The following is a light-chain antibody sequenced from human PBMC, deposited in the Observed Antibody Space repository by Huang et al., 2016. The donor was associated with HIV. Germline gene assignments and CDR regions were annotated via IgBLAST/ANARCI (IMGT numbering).Light chain of an antibody. Sequence: DIQMTQSPPSLSASVGDTVTITCQASHDITNYLNWYQQKPGKAPKLLIYDASNLETGVPSRFSGSGSGTDFSFTISSLQPDDIASYYCQQFDDIPYTFGQGTKLEIK. V-gene: IGKV1-33*01. J-gene: IGKJ2*01. CDR2: DAS. CDR1: HDITNY. CDR3: QQFDDIPYT.